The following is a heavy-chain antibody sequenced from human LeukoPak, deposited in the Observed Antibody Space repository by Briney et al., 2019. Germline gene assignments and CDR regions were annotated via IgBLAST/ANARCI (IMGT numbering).Heavy chain of an antibody. V-gene: IGHV3-23*01. CDR3: AKGRVGSYYGPDY. CDR2: ISGSGGSI. D-gene: IGHD1-26*01. Sequence: GGSLRLSCAASGFTFSSYAMSWVRQAPGKGLEWVSTISGSGGSIYYADSVKGRFTISRDNSKNTLYLQMNSLRAEDTAVYYCAKGRVGSYYGPDYWGQGTLVTVSS. J-gene: IGHJ4*02. CDR1: GFTFSSYA.